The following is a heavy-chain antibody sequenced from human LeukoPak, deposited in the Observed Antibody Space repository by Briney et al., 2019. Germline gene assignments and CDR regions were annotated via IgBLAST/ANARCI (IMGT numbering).Heavy chain of an antibody. CDR2: IYTSGST. J-gene: IGHJ4*02. CDR1: GGSISSYY. CDR3: ARGPPEYSGSYLDS. V-gene: IGHV4-4*09. Sequence: SETLSLTCTVSGGSISSYYWSWIRQPPGKGLEWIGYIYTSGSTNYNPSPKSRVTISVDTSKNQFSLKLSSVTAADTAVYYCARGPPEYSGSYLDSWGQGTLVTVSS. D-gene: IGHD1-26*01.